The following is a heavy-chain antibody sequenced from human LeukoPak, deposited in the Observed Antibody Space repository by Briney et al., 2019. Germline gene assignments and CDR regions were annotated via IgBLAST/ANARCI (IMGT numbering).Heavy chain of an antibody. CDR2: IYYSGST. CDR1: GGSISSYY. J-gene: IGHJ6*03. Sequence: SETLSLTCTVSGGSISSYYWSWLRQPPGKGLEWIGYIYYSGSTNYNPSLKSRVTISVDTSKNQFSLKLSSVTAADTAVYYCARGLALTYYYYMDVWGKGTTVTVSS. D-gene: IGHD2-8*01. V-gene: IGHV4-59*01. CDR3: ARGLALTYYYYMDV.